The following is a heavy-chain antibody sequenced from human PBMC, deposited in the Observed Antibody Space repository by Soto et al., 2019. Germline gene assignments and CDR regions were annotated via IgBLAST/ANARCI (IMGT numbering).Heavy chain of an antibody. CDR1: GGTFSSYA. V-gene: IGHV1-69*13. CDR3: ATLTYYYDSSGYSDY. Sequence: ASVKVSCKASGGTFSSYAISWVRQAPGQGLEWMGGIIPIFGTANYAQKFQGRVTITADESTSTAYMELSSLRSEDTAVYYCATLTYYYDSSGYSDYWGQGTLVTVSS. D-gene: IGHD3-22*01. J-gene: IGHJ4*02. CDR2: IIPIFGTA.